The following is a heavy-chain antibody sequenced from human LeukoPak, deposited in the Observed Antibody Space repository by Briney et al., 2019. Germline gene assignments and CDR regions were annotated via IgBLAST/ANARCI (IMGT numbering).Heavy chain of an antibody. V-gene: IGHV3-9*01. J-gene: IGHJ5*02. Sequence: PGGSLRLSCAASGFKFDDYAMHWVRQAPGKGLEWVSGISWNSGSVGYADSMKGRVTISRDNAKNSLYLQMNSLRAEDTALYYCAKDIQSLFMGPNWFDPWGQGTLVTVSS. CDR1: GFKFDDYA. CDR2: ISWNSGSV. D-gene: IGHD3-3*02. CDR3: AKDIQSLFMGPNWFDP.